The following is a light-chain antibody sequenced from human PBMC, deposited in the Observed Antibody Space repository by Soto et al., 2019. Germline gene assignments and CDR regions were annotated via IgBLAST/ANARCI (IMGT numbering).Light chain of an antibody. CDR2: DVS. Sequence: QSVLTQPASVSGSPGQSITISCTGTSSDVGGYNYVSWYQQHPDKAPKLMIYDVSNRPSGVSNRFSGSKSGNTASLTISGLQAEDEADYYCSSYTGNNSLYLIFGGGTKVTVL. CDR3: SSYTGNNSLYLI. V-gene: IGLV2-14*03. CDR1: SSDVGGYNY. J-gene: IGLJ2*01.